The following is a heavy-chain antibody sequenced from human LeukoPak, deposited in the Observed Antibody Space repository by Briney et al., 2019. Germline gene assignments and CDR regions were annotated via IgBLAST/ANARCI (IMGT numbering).Heavy chain of an antibody. J-gene: IGHJ5*02. D-gene: IGHD2-2*01. V-gene: IGHV4-34*01. CDR2: INHSGST. CDR3: ARGLAVSVVVPATPGRRVRLDP. CDR1: GGSFSGYY. Sequence: PSETLSLTCAVYGGSFSGYYWSWIRQPPGKGLEWIGEINHSGSTNYNPSLKSRVNLSVDTSKNQFSLKMSSVTDAATAVYYCARGLAVSVVVPATPGRRVRLDPWGQGTLVTVSS.